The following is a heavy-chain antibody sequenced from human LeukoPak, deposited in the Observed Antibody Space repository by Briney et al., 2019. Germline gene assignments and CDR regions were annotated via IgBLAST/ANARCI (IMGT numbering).Heavy chain of an antibody. CDR1: GFTFSGSA. V-gene: IGHV3-73*01. Sequence: GGSLRLSCAASGFTFSGSAMHWVRQASGKGLEWVGRIRSKANSYATAYAASVKGRFTISRDDSKNTAYLQMNSLKTEDTAVYYCASHHPRDPFDYWGQGTLVTVSS. CDR2: IRSKANSYAT. J-gene: IGHJ4*02. CDR3: ASHHPRDPFDY.